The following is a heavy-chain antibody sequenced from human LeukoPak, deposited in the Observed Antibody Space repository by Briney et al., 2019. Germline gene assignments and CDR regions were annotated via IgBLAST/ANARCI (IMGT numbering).Heavy chain of an antibody. V-gene: IGHV3-15*01. D-gene: IGHD3-10*01. J-gene: IGHJ4*02. CDR3: TTGWAFGELVGYFFDY. CDR1: GFTFSNAW. Sequence: GGSLRLSCAASGFTFSNAWMSWVRQAPGKGLEWVGRIKSSTDDGTTDYAAPVKGRFTFSRDDSKNTLYLQMNSLKTEDTAVYCCTTGWAFGELVGYFFDYWGQGALVSVSS. CDR2: IKSSTDDGTT.